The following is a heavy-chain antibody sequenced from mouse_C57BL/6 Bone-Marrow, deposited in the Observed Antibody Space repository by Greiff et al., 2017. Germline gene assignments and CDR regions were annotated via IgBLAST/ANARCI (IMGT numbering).Heavy chain of an antibody. CDR1: GYSITSGYY. Sequence: EVQLQQSGPGLVKPSQSLSLTCSVTGYSITSGYYWNWIRQFPGNKLEWMGYISYDGSNNYNPSLKNRISITRDTSKNQFFLKLNSVTTEDTATYYCARVGPYYLSRGKYFDVWGTGTTVTVSS. D-gene: IGHD2-10*01. V-gene: IGHV3-6*01. J-gene: IGHJ1*03. CDR2: ISYDGSN. CDR3: ARVGPYYLSRGKYFDV.